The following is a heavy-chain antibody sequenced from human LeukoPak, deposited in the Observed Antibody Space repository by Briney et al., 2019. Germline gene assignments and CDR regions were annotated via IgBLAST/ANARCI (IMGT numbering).Heavy chain of an antibody. Sequence: PGRSLRLSCAASGFTFSSYAMHWVRQAPGKGLEWVAVISYDGSNKYCADSVKGRFTISRDNSKNTLYLQMNSLRAEDTAVYYCARDAARGWSRDYYYYGMDVWGKGTTVTVSS. J-gene: IGHJ6*04. CDR1: GFTFSSYA. V-gene: IGHV3-30*04. CDR2: ISYDGSNK. D-gene: IGHD6-19*01. CDR3: ARDAARGWSRDYYYYGMDV.